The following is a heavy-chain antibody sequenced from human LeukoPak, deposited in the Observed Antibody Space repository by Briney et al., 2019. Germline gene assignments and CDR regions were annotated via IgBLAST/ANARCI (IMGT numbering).Heavy chain of an antibody. V-gene: IGHV3-21*01. CDR2: ISSSSSYI. CDR3: ARAPFGELDY. J-gene: IGHJ4*02. CDR1: GSTFSSYS. Sequence: GGSLRLSCAASGSTFSSYSMNWVRQAPGKGLEWVSSISSSSSYIYYADSVKGRFTISRDNAKNSLYLQMNSLRAEDTAVYYCARAPFGELDYWGQGTLVTVSS. D-gene: IGHD3-10*01.